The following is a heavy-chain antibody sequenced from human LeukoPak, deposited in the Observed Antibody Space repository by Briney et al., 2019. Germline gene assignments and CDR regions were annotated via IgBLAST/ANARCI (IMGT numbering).Heavy chain of an antibody. V-gene: IGHV4-59*08. CDR3: ARHGGSGSYFHHQRAFDI. Sequence: PSETLSLTCIVSGGSIGNYYWSLIRQPPGRGLEWIGYMHYSGNNNYNPSLKSRATVSIDTSKNQFSLRVDSVTAADTAVYYCARHGGSGSYFHHQRAFDIWGQGTVVTVSS. CDR2: MHYSGNN. J-gene: IGHJ3*02. D-gene: IGHD3-10*01. CDR1: GGSIGNYY.